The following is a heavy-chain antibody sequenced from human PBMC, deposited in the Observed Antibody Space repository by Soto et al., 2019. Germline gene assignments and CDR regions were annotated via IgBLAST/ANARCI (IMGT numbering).Heavy chain of an antibody. CDR2: IDPSDSYT. Sequence: GEALKISLSGPGYRFTRYWLRLVRQLPGKGPEVMGRIDPSDSYTNYSPSFQGHVTISADKSISTAYLQWSSLKASDTAMYYGARHMRYYPTFDYWGQGTLVTVSS. J-gene: IGHJ4*02. CDR3: ARHMRYYPTFDY. V-gene: IGHV5-10-1*01. D-gene: IGHD3-22*01. CDR1: GYRFTRYW.